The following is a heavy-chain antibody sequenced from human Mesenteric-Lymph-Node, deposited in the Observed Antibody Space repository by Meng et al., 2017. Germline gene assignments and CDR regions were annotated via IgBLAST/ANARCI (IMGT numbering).Heavy chain of an antibody. CDR1: GGSSSRRDW. V-gene: IGHV4-4*02. J-gene: IGHJ4*02. D-gene: IGHD3-22*01. Sequence: QVQLTGAGPGLVKPSETLSLTCAVSGGSSSRRDWWSWVRQPPGKGLEWIGETSHSGSTNYSPSLKSRVTISLDKSKNQLSLKLNSVTAADTAVYYCASSDYYRSDYWGQGTLVTVSS. CDR2: TSHSGST. CDR3: ASSDYYRSDY.